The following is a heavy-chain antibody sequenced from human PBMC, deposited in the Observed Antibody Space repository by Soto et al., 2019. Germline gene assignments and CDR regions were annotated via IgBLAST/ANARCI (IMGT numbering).Heavy chain of an antibody. V-gene: IGHV3-21*01. CDR1: TFSMYS. CDR2: ISSGSAYI. CDR3: TRDQGGIYDSWFDP. D-gene: IGHD1-26*01. Sequence: EVQVVESGGGLVHPGGSLRLSCNFTFSMYSMNWVRQAPGKGLEWVASISSGSAYIKYADSVKGRFTISRDNAKNSVSLQMNSLRVDDTAVYFCTRDQGGIYDSWFDPWGLGTLVTVSS. J-gene: IGHJ5*02.